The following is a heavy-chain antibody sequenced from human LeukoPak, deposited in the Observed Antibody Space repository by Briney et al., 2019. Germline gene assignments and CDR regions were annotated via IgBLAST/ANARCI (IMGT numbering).Heavy chain of an antibody. CDR2: ISSSSSYI. CDR1: GFTFSSYS. J-gene: IGHJ4*02. D-gene: IGHD3-10*01. CDR3: ARSGSGSFDY. Sequence: PGGSLRLSCAASGFTFSSYSMNLVRQAPGKGLEWVSSISSSSSYIYYADSVKGRFTISRDNAKNSLYLQMNSLRAEDTAVYYCARSGSGSFDYWGQGTLVTVSS. V-gene: IGHV3-21*01.